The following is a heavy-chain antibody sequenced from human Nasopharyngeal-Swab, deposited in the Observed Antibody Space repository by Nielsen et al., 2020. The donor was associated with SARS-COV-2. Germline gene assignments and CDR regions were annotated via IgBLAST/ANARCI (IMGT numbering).Heavy chain of an antibody. V-gene: IGHV3-30*03. CDR3: AGGGVVVVAATLYYYYGMDV. CDR2: ISYDGSNK. J-gene: IGHJ6*02. D-gene: IGHD2-15*01. Sequence: WIRQPPGKGLEWVAVISYDGSNKYYADSVKGRFTISRDNSKNTLYLQMNSLRAEDTAVYYCAGGGVVVVAATLYYYYGMDVWGQGTTVTVSS.